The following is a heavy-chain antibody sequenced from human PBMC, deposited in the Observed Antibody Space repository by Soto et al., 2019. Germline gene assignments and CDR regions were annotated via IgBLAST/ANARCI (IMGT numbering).Heavy chain of an antibody. CDR3: ARDKGGGGAMVSGLYYYYGMDV. CDR2: ISAYNGNT. V-gene: IGHV1-18*01. D-gene: IGHD5-18*01. Sequence: QVQLVQSGAEVKKPGASVKVSCKASGYTFTSYGISWVRQAPGQGLEWMGWISAYNGNTNYAQKREGKVTRTTDEYTSNDHMEQVRERSYDTAEYYWARDKGGGGAMVSGLYYYYGMDVWGQGTTVTVSS. CDR1: GYTFTSYG. J-gene: IGHJ6*02.